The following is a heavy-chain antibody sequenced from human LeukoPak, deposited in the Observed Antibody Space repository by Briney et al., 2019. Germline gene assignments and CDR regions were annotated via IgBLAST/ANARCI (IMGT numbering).Heavy chain of an antibody. Sequence: ASVKVSCKASGYTFTGYYMHWVRQAPGQGLEWMGWISTYNGNTNYAQKLQGRVTMTTDTSTSTAYMELSSLRSEDTAVYYCARGAYCGGDCYSLFDYWGQGTLVTVSS. D-gene: IGHD2-21*02. V-gene: IGHV1-18*04. CDR2: ISTYNGNT. CDR1: GYTFTGYY. J-gene: IGHJ4*02. CDR3: ARGAYCGGDCYSLFDY.